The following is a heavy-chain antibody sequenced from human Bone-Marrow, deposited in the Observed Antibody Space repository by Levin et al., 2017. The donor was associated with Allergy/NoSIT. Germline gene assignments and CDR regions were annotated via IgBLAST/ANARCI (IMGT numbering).Heavy chain of an antibody. CDR1: GFLFGDYA. J-gene: IGHJ4*02. D-gene: IGHD1-14*01. Sequence: GGSLRLSCAASGFLFGDYAMHWVRLAPGRGLEWVSGVSWDSYNIDYADSVRGRFTISRDNTRHYLYLQMNSLRTADTAFYYCAKVGDITGTTSTYYDSWGQGTLVTVSS. CDR3: AKVGDITGTTSTYYDS. V-gene: IGHV3-9*01. CDR2: VSWDSYNI.